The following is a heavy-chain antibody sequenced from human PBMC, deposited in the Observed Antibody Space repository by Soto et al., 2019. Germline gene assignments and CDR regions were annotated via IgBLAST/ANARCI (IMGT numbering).Heavy chain of an antibody. D-gene: IGHD6-6*01. J-gene: IGHJ4*02. Sequence: PGGSLRLSCAASGFTFSSYAMSWVRQAPGKGLEWVSAISGSGGSTYYADSVKGRFTISRDNSKNTLYLQMNSLRAEDTAVYYCAKAPLNHLAARETFTDYWGQGTLVTAPQ. CDR1: GFTFSSYA. CDR2: ISGSGGST. V-gene: IGHV3-23*01. CDR3: AKAPLNHLAARETFTDY.